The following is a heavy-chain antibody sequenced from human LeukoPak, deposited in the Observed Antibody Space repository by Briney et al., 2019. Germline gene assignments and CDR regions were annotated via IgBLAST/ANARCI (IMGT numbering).Heavy chain of an antibody. D-gene: IGHD2-2*01. V-gene: IGHV4-30-2*01. CDR2: IYHSGST. CDR1: GGSISSGGYS. J-gene: IGHJ5*02. Sequence: SETLSLTCAVSGGSISSGGYSWSWIRQPPGKGLEWIGYIYHSGSTYYNPSLKSRVTISVDRSKNQFSLKMSSVTAADTAVYYCARGAGYCSSTSCLENNWFDPWGQGTLVTVSS. CDR3: ARGAGYCSSTSCLENNWFDP.